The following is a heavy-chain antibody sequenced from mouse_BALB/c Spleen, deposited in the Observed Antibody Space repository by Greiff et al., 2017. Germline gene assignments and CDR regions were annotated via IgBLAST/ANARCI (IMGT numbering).Heavy chain of an antibody. D-gene: IGHD2-1*01. J-gene: IGHJ3*01. CDR2: IDPANGNT. CDR1: GFNIKDTY. Sequence: EVQLQQSGAELVKPGASVKLSCTASGFNIKDTYMHWVKQRPEQGLEWIGRIDPANGNTKYDPKFQGKATITADTSSNTAYLQLSSLTSEDTAVYYCAFYYGNPGWFAYWGQGTLVTVSA. V-gene: IGHV14-3*02. CDR3: AFYYGNPGWFAY.